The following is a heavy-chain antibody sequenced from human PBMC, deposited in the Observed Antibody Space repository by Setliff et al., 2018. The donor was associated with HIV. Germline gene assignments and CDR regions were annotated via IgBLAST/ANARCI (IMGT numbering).Heavy chain of an antibody. CDR3: ARGTVSTSYYYYMDV. CDR2: IYYSGNT. CDR1: GGSIRRSDYS. Sequence: SETLSLTCNVSGGSIRRSDYSWGWIRQPPGKGLEWIGNIYYSGNTYYNPSLKSRVIISLDTSKNQFSLKVNSVTAADTAKYFCARGTVSTSYYYYMDVWGKGTTVTV. V-gene: IGHV4-39*07. J-gene: IGHJ6*03. D-gene: IGHD4-4*01.